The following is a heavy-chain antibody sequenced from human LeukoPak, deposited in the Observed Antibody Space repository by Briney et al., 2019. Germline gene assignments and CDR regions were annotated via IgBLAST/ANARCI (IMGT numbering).Heavy chain of an antibody. CDR2: IYSGGST. CDR3: ARGPAGYN. CDR1: GFTVSSNH. D-gene: IGHD1-1*01. Sequence: GGSLRLSCAASGFTVSSNHMSWVHQAPEKGLEWVSVIYSGGSTDYADSVKGRFTISRDNLKNTLYLQMNSLRAEDTAVYYCARGPAGYNWGQGTLVTFSS. V-gene: IGHV3-53*01. J-gene: IGHJ4*02.